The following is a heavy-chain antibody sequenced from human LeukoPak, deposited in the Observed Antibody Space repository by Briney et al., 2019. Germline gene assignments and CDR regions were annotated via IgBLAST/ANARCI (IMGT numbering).Heavy chain of an antibody. V-gene: IGHV3-7*01. D-gene: IGHD1-26*01. Sequence: GGSLRLSCEASGFTFSVSWMHWVRQAPGKGLEWVANINQGGSETYHADSVKGRFTISRDNAKRSLYLQMNGLRAEDTGVYYCAGRAFESWGQGTLVTVSS. J-gene: IGHJ4*02. CDR1: GFTFSVSW. CDR3: AGRAFES. CDR2: INQGGSET.